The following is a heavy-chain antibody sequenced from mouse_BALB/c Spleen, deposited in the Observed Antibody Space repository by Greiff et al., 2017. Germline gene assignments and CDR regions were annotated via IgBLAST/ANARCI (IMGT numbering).Heavy chain of an antibody. V-gene: IGHV1S135*01. CDR2: IDPYYGGT. Sequence: VQLQQSGPELVKPGASVKISCKASGYSFTGSNMHWVKQSNGKSLEWIGNIDPYYGGTSYNQKFKGKATLTVDKSSSTAYMQLKILTAEDSAVDDFARGAYDFDDWGQGTTLTVSS. CDR1: GYSFTGSN. J-gene: IGHJ2*01. D-gene: IGHD2-14*01. CDR3: ARGAYDFDD.